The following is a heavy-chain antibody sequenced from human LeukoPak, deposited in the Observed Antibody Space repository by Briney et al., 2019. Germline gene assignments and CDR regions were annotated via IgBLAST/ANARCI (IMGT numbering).Heavy chain of an antibody. Sequence: SETLSLTCTVSGGSISSSSYCWGWIRQPPGKGLEWIGSIYYSGSTYYNPSLKSRVTISVDTSKNQFSLKLSSVTAADTAVYYCARQYGGYVFGYWGQGTLVTVSS. D-gene: IGHD5-12*01. J-gene: IGHJ4*02. CDR1: GGSISSSSYC. CDR2: IYYSGST. CDR3: ARQYGGYVFGY. V-gene: IGHV4-39*01.